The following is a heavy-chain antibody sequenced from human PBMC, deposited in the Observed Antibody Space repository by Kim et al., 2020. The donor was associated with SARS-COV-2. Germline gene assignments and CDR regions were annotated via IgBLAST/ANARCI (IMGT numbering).Heavy chain of an antibody. CDR1: GFSFGTFD. Sequence: GGSLRLSCVAPGFSFGTFDMSWVRQAPGKGLKWVSVIKRPDDSAYYAESVKGRFTVSRDSARNTLYLQMNSLRVDDTAVYYCVKGAWLDYWGPGTLVTAS. CDR3: VKGAWLDY. J-gene: IGHJ4*02. CDR2: IKRPDDSA. D-gene: IGHD5-12*01. V-gene: IGHV3-23*01.